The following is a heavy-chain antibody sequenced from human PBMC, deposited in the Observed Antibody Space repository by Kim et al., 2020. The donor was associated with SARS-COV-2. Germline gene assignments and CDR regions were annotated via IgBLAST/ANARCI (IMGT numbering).Heavy chain of an antibody. J-gene: IGHJ6*03. D-gene: IGHD6-19*01. CDR3: AGGTRQWLSRHYYYYMDV. CDR2: INHSGST. CDR1: GGSFSGYY. Sequence: SETLSLTCAVYGGSFSGYYWSWIRQPPGKGLEWIEEINHSGSTNYNPSLKSRVTISVDTSKNQFSLKLSSVTAADTAVYYCAGGTRQWLSRHYYYYMDVWGKGTTVTVSS. V-gene: IGHV4-34*01.